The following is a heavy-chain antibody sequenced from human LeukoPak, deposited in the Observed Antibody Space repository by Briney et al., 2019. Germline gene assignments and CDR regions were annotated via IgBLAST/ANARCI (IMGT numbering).Heavy chain of an antibody. CDR1: GFTFSSYE. Sequence: GGSLRLSCAASGFTFSSYEMNWVGQAPGKGLAWVSYISSSGSTICYADSVKGRFTISRDNAKNSLYLQMNSLRAEDTAVYYCARGGGGQWLVYFDYWGQGTLVTVSS. CDR2: ISSSGSTI. J-gene: IGHJ4*02. V-gene: IGHV3-48*03. D-gene: IGHD6-19*01. CDR3: ARGGGGQWLVYFDY.